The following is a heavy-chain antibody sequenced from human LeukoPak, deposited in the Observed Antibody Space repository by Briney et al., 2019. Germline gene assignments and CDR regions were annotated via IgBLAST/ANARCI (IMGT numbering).Heavy chain of an antibody. CDR3: ARDQKLVVPAAIIYYYYMDV. CDR2: ISSSSSTI. J-gene: IGHJ6*03. Sequence: GGSLRLSCAASGFIFTSYWMSWVRQAPGKGLEWVSYISSSSSTIYYADSVKGRFTISRDNAKNSLYLQMNSLRAEDTAVYYCARDQKLVVPAAIIYYYYMDVWGKGTTVTVSS. D-gene: IGHD2-2*01. CDR1: GFIFTSYW. V-gene: IGHV3-48*01.